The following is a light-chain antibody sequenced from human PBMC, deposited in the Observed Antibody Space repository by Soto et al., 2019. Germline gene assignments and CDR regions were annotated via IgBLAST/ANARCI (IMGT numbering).Light chain of an antibody. CDR2: AAS. CDR3: HQSYSTPPFT. J-gene: IGKJ3*01. CDR1: QSISNY. V-gene: IGKV1-39*01. Sequence: DIQMTQSPSSLSASVGDRVTITCRASQSISNYLNWYQQKPGKAPKLLIYAASTLQGGVPSTFSGSGSGSYFTLTISSLQPEDFATYYCHQSYSTPPFTFGPGTKVDI.